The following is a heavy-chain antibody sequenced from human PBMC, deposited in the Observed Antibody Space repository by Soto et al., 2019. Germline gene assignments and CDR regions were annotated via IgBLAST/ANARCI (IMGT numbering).Heavy chain of an antibody. CDR3: ARGGISHWAYFYYMDV. CDR2: INHLGSI. Sequence: SDTLSPTSLLSGGPFSDYFWSRIRQPPGMSLEWIGEINHLGSINYNPSLKIRVTMSVDTSKNQFSLTLNSVTAADTATYYCARGGISHWAYFYYMDVWDRGTTVT. V-gene: IGHV4-34*01. J-gene: IGHJ6*03. D-gene: IGHD2-21*01. CDR1: GGPFSDYF.